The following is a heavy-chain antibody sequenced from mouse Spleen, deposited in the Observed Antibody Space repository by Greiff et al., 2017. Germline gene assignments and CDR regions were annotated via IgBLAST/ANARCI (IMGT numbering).Heavy chain of an antibody. Sequence: EVKLMESGPELVKPGASVKISCKASGYSFTGYYMNWVKQSPEKSLEWIGEINPSTGGTTYNQKFKAKATLTVDKSSSTAYMQLKSLTSEDSAVYYCARGGTGYWGQGTTLTVSS. CDR1: GYSFTGYY. J-gene: IGHJ2*01. V-gene: IGHV1-42*01. D-gene: IGHD3-3*01. CDR2: INPSTGGT. CDR3: ARGGTGY.